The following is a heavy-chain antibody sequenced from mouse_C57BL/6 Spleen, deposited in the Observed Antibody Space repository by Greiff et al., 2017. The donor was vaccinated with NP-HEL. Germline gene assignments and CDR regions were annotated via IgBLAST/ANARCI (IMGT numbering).Heavy chain of an antibody. CDR2: IDPSDSET. Sequence: QVQLKQPGAELVRPGSSVKLSCKASGYTFTSYWMHWVKQRPIQGLEWIGNIDPSDSETHYNQKFKDKATLTVDKSSSTAYMQLSSLTSEDSAVYYCARDYYDYDGTFPFAYWGQGTLVTVSA. J-gene: IGHJ3*01. V-gene: IGHV1-52*01. D-gene: IGHD2-4*01. CDR1: GYTFTSYW. CDR3: ARDYYDYDGTFPFAY.